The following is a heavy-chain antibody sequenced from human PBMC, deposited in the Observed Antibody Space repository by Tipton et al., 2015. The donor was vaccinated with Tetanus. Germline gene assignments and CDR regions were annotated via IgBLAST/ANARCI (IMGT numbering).Heavy chain of an antibody. CDR3: ARRLGPYTGDQVWHFDL. V-gene: IGHV5-51*01. CDR1: GYSFNIYW. Sequence: VQLVQSGAEVKKPGESLKISCQGSGYSFNIYWIAWGRQMPGKGLEWMGIMYPGGSATTYSPSFQGQVTFSADRSINTAYLQWSSLKASDTATYYCARRLGPYTGDQVWHFDLWGRGTLVTVSS. J-gene: IGHJ2*01. D-gene: IGHD7-27*01. CDR2: MYPGGSAT.